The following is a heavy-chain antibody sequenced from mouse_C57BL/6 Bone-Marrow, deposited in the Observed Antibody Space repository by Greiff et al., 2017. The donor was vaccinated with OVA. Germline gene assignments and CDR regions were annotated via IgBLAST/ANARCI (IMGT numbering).Heavy chain of an antibody. D-gene: IGHD1-1*01. CDR1: GFTFSDYY. Sequence: DVKLVESEGGLVQPGSSMKLSCTASGFTFSDYYMAWVRQVPEKGLEWVANINYDGSSTYYLDSLKSRFIISRDNAKNIIYLQMSSLKSEDTATYYCARGGGSLDYWGQGTTLTVSS. J-gene: IGHJ2*01. V-gene: IGHV5-16*01. CDR3: ARGGGSLDY. CDR2: INYDGSST.